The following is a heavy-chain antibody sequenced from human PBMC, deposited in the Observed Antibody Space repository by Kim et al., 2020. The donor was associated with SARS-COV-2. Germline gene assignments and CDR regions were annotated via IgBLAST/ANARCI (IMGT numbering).Heavy chain of an antibody. CDR3: TRVRLGSGSY. Sequence: NTGYTQKFQDRITMTRDNSISTAYMELSSLEPEDTAIYYCTRVRLGSGSYWGQGTLVTVSS. CDR2: NT. V-gene: IGHV1-8*01. J-gene: IGHJ4*02. D-gene: IGHD3-10*01.